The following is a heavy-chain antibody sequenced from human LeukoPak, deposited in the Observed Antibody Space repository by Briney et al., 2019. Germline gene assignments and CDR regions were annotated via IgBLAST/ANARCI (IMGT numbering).Heavy chain of an antibody. Sequence: PGGSLRLSCAASGFTFSNYWMSWVRQAPGKGLEWVGRIKSIPDGGTIDYAAPVKGRFIISREDSKNTVYLQMNSLKTEDTALYYCATGRALDIWGQGTKVTVSS. CDR1: GFTFSNYW. J-gene: IGHJ3*02. CDR3: ATGRALDI. V-gene: IGHV3-15*01. CDR2: IKSIPDGGTI.